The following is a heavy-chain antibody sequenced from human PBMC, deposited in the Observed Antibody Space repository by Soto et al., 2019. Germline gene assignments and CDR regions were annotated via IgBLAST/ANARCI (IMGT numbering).Heavy chain of an antibody. Sequence: GGSLRLSCAASGFTFSSYSMNWVRQAPGKRLEWVSSISSSSSYIYYADSVKGRFTISRDNAKNSLYLQMNSLRAEDTAVYYCARDPRDGYNSWNYYYYGMDVWGQGXTVTVTS. CDR3: ARDPRDGYNSWNYYYYGMDV. CDR2: ISSSSSYI. V-gene: IGHV3-21*01. J-gene: IGHJ6*02. D-gene: IGHD5-12*01. CDR1: GFTFSSYS.